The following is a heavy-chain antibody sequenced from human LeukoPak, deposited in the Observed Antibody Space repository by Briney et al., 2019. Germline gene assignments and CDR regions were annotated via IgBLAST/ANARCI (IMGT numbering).Heavy chain of an antibody. CDR1: GFIFSTYS. V-gene: IGHV3-21*06. D-gene: IGHD2-15*01. CDR3: ARSEDYCSGGSCYAH. CDR2: ITGSSNFI. J-gene: IGHJ4*02. Sequence: GGSLRLSCATSGFIFSTYSLNWVRQAPGKGLEWVSSITGSSNFIYYADSVKGRFTISRDNAKNSLFLQMNSLRAEGTAMYYCARSEDYCSGGSCYAHWGQGILVTVSS.